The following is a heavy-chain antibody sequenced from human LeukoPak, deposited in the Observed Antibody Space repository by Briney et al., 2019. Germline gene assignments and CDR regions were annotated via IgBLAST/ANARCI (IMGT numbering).Heavy chain of an antibody. D-gene: IGHD5-18*01. Sequence: GGSLRLSSAASGFTFSSYEMNWVRQAPGKGLEWVSYISSSGTTIYYADSVKGRFTISRDTAKNSVYLQMNSLRAEDTAVYYCARDSRYSYDSWGQGTLVTVSS. CDR3: ARDSRYSYDS. V-gene: IGHV3-48*03. CDR1: GFTFSSYE. CDR2: ISSSGTTI. J-gene: IGHJ5*02.